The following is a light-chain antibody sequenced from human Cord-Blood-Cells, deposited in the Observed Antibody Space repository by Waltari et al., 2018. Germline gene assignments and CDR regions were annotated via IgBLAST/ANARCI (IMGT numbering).Light chain of an antibody. CDR2: DAS. V-gene: IGKV1-5*01. CDR1: QSISSW. CDR3: QQYNSYSYT. J-gene: IGKJ2*01. Sequence: DIQMTQSPSTLSAPVGDRVTITCRASQSISSWFAWYQQKPGKAPKLLIYDASSLESGVPSRFSGSGSGTEFTLTISSLQPDDFATYYCQQYNSYSYTFGQGTKLEIK.